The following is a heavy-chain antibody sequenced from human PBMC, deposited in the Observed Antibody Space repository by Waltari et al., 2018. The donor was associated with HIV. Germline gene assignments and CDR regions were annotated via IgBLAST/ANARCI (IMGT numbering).Heavy chain of an antibody. D-gene: IGHD4-17*01. Sequence: QVQLEESGPGLVKPSETLSLTCTVSGGSVSRHNWSWIRQPPGKGLEWIGYMYIRDNAKYNPSLNGRVTISVDTSKNQFSLKLSSVTAADTAVYYCVRVERADHGGSYGMDVWGQGTTVTVSS. J-gene: IGHJ6*02. CDR1: GGSVSRHN. CDR2: MYIRDNA. CDR3: VRVERADHGGSYGMDV. V-gene: IGHV4-59*02.